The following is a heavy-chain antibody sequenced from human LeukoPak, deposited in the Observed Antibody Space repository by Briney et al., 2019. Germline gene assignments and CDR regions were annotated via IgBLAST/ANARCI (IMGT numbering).Heavy chain of an antibody. CDR2: IKEDGSEK. Sequence: GGSLRLSCAASGFTFSSYAMSWVRQAPGKGLEWVANIKEDGSEKYYVDSMKGRFTISRDNAKNSLYLQMSSLRVEDTAVYYCARDRTGGYFDYWGQGTLVTVSS. CDR3: ARDRTGGYFDY. CDR1: GFTFSSYA. J-gene: IGHJ4*02. D-gene: IGHD4-23*01. V-gene: IGHV3-7*03.